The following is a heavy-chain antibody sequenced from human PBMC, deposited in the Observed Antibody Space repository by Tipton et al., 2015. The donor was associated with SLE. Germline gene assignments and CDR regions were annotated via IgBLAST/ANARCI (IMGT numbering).Heavy chain of an antibody. CDR1: GFTFSTYV. J-gene: IGHJ4*02. CDR3: AKDLGSGLGDFDY. V-gene: IGHV3-30*18. Sequence: SLRLSCAASGFTFSTYVMHWVRQAPGKGLEWVALISYDGSNKRYADSVKGRFTISRDNSKNTLYLQMNSLRAEDTAVYYCAKDLGSGLGDFDYWGQGTLVNVSS. CDR2: ISYDGSNK. D-gene: IGHD6-19*01.